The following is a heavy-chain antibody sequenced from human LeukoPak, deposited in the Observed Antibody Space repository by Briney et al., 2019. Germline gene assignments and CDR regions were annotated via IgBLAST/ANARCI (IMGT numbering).Heavy chain of an antibody. Sequence: GGSLRLPCAASGFTFSSYGMHWVRQAPGKGLEWAAFIRYDGSNKYYADSVKGRFTISRDNSKNTLYLQMNSLRAEDTAVYYCAKGSVVPAAMGVPAFDIWGQGTMVTVSS. CDR3: AKGSVVPAAMGVPAFDI. CDR2: IRYDGSNK. V-gene: IGHV3-30*02. D-gene: IGHD2-2*01. J-gene: IGHJ3*02. CDR1: GFTFSSYG.